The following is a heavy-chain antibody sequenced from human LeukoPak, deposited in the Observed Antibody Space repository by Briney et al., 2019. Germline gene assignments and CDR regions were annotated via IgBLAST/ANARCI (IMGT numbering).Heavy chain of an antibody. CDR1: GFTFSSYW. D-gene: IGHD3-22*01. J-gene: IGHJ4*02. Sequence: PGGSLRLSCAASGFTFSSYWMHWVRQPPGKGLVWVSRTNSDGNSTRYADFVKGRFTISRDNSKNTLYLQMNSLRAEDTAVYYCARDYYDSSRGFDYWGQGTLVTVSS. V-gene: IGHV3-74*01. CDR3: ARDYYDSSRGFDY. CDR2: TNSDGNST.